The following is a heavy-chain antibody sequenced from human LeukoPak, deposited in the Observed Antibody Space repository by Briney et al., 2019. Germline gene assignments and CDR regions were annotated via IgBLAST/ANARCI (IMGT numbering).Heavy chain of an antibody. Sequence: GGSLRLSCGASGFTFSSFGMSWVRQAPGKGLEWVSTISGSGDSTYYADSVKGRFTISRDNSKNTLYLQMNSLRAEDTAVCYCAKGGAVSSKSITMVRGTRRYYYYMDVWGKGTTVTISS. J-gene: IGHJ6*03. V-gene: IGHV3-23*01. CDR2: ISGSGDST. D-gene: IGHD3-10*01. CDR3: AKGGAVSSKSITMVRGTRRYYYYMDV. CDR1: GFTFSSFG.